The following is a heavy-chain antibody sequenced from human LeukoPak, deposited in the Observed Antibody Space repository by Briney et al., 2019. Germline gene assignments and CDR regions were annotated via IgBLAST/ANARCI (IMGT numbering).Heavy chain of an antibody. CDR2: INHSGST. CDR3: ARLPEYSSSPGRFDP. J-gene: IGHJ5*02. Sequence: SETLSLTCAVYGGSFSGYYWSWIRQPPGKGLEWIGEINHSGSTNYNPSLKSRVTISVDTSKNQFSLKLSSVTAADTAVNYCARLPEYSSSPGRFDPWGQGTLVTVSS. CDR1: GGSFSGYY. V-gene: IGHV4-34*01. D-gene: IGHD6-6*01.